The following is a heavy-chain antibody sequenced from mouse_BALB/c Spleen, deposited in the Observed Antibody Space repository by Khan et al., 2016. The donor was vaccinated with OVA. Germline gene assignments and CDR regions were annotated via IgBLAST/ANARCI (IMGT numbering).Heavy chain of an antibody. CDR1: GFTFSYYY. Sequence: EVQLVESVGGLLKPGGFLKVSCAASGFTFSYYYMYWFRLTPEKRLEWVATISDGGSYPYFPDSVKGRFTFSRDNAKNNLYRQMSGLMSEATAMYYWARAGYGGLAYCGQGTLVTVSA. V-gene: IGHV5-4*02. CDR3: ARAGYGGLAY. D-gene: IGHD1-1*02. CDR2: ISDGGSYP. J-gene: IGHJ3*01.